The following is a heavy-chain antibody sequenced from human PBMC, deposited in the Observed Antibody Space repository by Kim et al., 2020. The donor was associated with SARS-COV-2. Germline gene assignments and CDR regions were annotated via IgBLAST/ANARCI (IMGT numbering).Heavy chain of an antibody. V-gene: IGHV5-51*01. D-gene: IGHD2-15*01. CDR1: GYSFTSYW. CDR2: IYPGDSDT. J-gene: IGHJ5*02. Sequence: GESLKISCKGSGYSFTSYWIGWVRQMPGKGLEWMGIIYPGDSDTRYSPSFQGQVTISADKSISTAYRQWSSLKASDTAMYYCARNGRVVAEAFDPWGQGTLVTVSS. CDR3: ARNGRVVAEAFDP.